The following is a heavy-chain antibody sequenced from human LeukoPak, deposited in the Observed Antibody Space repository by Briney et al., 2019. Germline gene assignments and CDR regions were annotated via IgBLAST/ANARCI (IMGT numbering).Heavy chain of an antibody. D-gene: IGHD1/OR15-1a*01. V-gene: IGHV3-64*01. Sequence: GGSLRLSCAVSGFTFSNYAMHWVRQAPGKGLEYVSGINTDGGRTYYVNSVKGRFTISGDNSKSTLYLQMGSLTTEDMAVYYCARARTYSNNWNNGGIDYWGQGTLVTVSS. CDR1: GFTFSNYA. CDR2: INTDGGRT. J-gene: IGHJ4*02. CDR3: ARARTYSNNWNNGGIDY.